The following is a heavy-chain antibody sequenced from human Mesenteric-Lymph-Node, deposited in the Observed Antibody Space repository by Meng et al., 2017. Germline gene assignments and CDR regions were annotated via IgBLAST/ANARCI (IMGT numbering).Heavy chain of an antibody. V-gene: IGHV4-4*07. J-gene: IGHJ5*02. CDR2: VSNSGST. Sequence: SETLSLTCTVSGGSISTYYWAWIRQPAGKGLECIGRVSNSGSTIHNASLRSRLTMSVDTSKNQFSLKLSSVTAADTAVYYCARSRGSGSYYRIPNWFDPWGQGTLVTVSS. CDR1: GGSISTYY. D-gene: IGHD3-10*01. CDR3: ARSRGSGSYYRIPNWFDP.